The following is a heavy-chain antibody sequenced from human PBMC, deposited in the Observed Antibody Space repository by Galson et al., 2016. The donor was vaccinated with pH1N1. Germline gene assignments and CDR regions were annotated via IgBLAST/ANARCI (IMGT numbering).Heavy chain of an antibody. V-gene: IGHV2-70*17. D-gene: IGHD2-8*02. CDR1: GFSLTTTGVC. CDR2: TDWDDDT. CDR3: ARMGDWGGVLSDD. J-gene: IGHJ4*02. Sequence: PALVKPTQTLTLTCTFSGFSLTTTGVCVSWLRQPPGKALEWLARTDWDDDTFYSPSLKTRLTISKDTSRNQVVLTMTNMDPVDTATYYCARMGDWGGVLSDDWGRGTLVTVSS.